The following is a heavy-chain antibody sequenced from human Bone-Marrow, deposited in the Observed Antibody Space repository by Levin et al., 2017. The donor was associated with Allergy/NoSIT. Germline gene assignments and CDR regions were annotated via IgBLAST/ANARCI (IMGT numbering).Heavy chain of an antibody. CDR2: ISGGGTT. D-gene: IGHD3-9*01. CDR1: GFTFSSYA. Sequence: LSLTCAASGFTFSSYAMTWVRQAPGKGLEWVSAISGGGTTYYADSVKGRFTISRDYSMNTLYLQMSGLRAEDTARYYCAKSGYYDSADFYWFDFWGQGTLVTVSS. J-gene: IGHJ4*02. CDR3: AKSGYYDSADFYWFDF. V-gene: IGHV3-23*01.